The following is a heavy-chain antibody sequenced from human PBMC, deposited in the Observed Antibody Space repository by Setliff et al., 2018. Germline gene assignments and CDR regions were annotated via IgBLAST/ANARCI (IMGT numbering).Heavy chain of an antibody. CDR1: GFTFSSYS. D-gene: IGHD5-12*01. V-gene: IGHV3-21*01. CDR2: ISSSSSYI. J-gene: IGHJ5*02. CDR3: ARAPSTRGYSGYDS. Sequence: PGGSLRLSCAASGFTFSSYSMNWVRQAPGKGLEWVSSISSSSSYIYYADSVKGRFTISRDNAKNSLYLQMNSLRAEDTAVYYCARAPSTRGYSGYDSWGQGTLVTV.